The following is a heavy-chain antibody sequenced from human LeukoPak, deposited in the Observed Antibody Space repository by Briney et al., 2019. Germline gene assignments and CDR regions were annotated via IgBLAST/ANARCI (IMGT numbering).Heavy chain of an antibody. D-gene: IGHD3-10*01. CDR2: ISSSSSYI. J-gene: IGHJ4*02. CDR1: GFTFSSYS. V-gene: IGHV3-21*04. Sequence: GGSLRLSCAASGFTFSSYSMNWVRQAPGKGLEWVSSISSSSSYIYYADSVKGRFTISRDNAKNSLYLQMNSLRAEDTALYYCARAGSGSYYMRVDYWGQGTLVTVSS. CDR3: ARAGSGSYYMRVDY.